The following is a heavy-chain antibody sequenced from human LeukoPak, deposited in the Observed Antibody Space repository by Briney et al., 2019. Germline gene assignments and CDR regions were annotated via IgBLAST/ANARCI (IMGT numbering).Heavy chain of an antibody. CDR3: AIGKSIAARSWFDP. Sequence: SETLSLTCAVYGGSFSGYYWSWIRQPPGKGLEWIGEINHSGSTNYNPSLKSRVTISVDTSKNQFSLKLSSVTAADTAVYYCAIGKSIAARSWFDPWGQGTLVTVSS. CDR2: INHSGST. CDR1: GGSFSGYY. V-gene: IGHV4-34*01. J-gene: IGHJ5*02. D-gene: IGHD6-6*01.